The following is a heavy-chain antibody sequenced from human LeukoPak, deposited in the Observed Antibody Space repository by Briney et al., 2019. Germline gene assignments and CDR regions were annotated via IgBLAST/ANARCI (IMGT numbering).Heavy chain of an antibody. Sequence: ASVNVSCKASGYTFTSYYMHWVRQAPGQGLEWMGIINPSGGSTSYAQKFQGRVTMTRDTSTSTVYMELSSLRSEDTAVYYCARDQAYYDFWSGYYPLDYWGQGTLVTVSS. J-gene: IGHJ4*02. V-gene: IGHV1-46*01. CDR1: GYTFTSYY. CDR2: INPSGGST. D-gene: IGHD3-3*01. CDR3: ARDQAYYDFWSGYYPLDY.